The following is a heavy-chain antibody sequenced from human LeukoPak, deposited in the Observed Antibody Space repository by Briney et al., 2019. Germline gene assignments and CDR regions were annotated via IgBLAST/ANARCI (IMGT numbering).Heavy chain of an antibody. CDR2: INAGNGDT. V-gene: IGHV1-3*01. D-gene: IGHD1-26*01. Sequence: ASVKVSCKASGYTFTSYAIHWVRQAPGQRLEWMGWINAGNGDTRYSQKFQGRVSITGDTSATTAYMELGSLRSEDTAVYYCAREIGGSYDDVFDVWGQGTLVTVSS. CDR3: AREIGGSYDDVFDV. CDR1: GYTFTSYA. J-gene: IGHJ3*01.